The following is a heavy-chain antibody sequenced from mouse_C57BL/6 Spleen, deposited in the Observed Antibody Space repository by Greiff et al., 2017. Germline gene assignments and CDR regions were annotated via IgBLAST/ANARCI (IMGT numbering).Heavy chain of an antibody. J-gene: IGHJ2*01. CDR2: INPSSGYT. D-gene: IGHD2-5*01. Sequence: VQLQESGAELARPGASVKMSCKASGYTFTSYTMHWVKQRPGQGLEWIGYINPSSGYTKYNQKFKDKATLTADKSSSTAYMQLSSLTSEDSAVYYCARSPYSNYDGYWGQGTTLTVSS. CDR1: GYTFTSYT. CDR3: ARSPYSNYDGY. V-gene: IGHV1-4*01.